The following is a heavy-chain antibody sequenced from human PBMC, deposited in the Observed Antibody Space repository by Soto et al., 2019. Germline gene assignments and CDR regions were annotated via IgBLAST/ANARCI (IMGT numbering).Heavy chain of an antibody. CDR3: AKDRGRVYTMATMGYYYGMDV. CDR1: GFTFSSYG. D-gene: IGHD2-8*01. Sequence: GGSLRLSCAASGFTFSSYGMHWVRQAPGKGLEWVAVISYDGSNKYYADSVKGRFTISRDNSKNTLYLQMNSLRAEDTAVYYCAKDRGRVYTMATMGYYYGMDVWGQGTTVTVSS. J-gene: IGHJ6*02. V-gene: IGHV3-30*18. CDR2: ISYDGSNK.